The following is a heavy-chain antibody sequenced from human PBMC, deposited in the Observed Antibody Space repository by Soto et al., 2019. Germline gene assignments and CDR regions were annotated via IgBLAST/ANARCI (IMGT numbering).Heavy chain of an antibody. Sequence: QVQLVQSGAEVKKPGSSVKVSCKASGGTFSSYSLSWVRQAPGQGLEWMGGIIPIFGTPNYAQNFQGRVTITADESTSTAYMELSSLTSEDTAVYYCAREAMGGFGDAADIWGQGTMVTVSS. J-gene: IGHJ3*02. CDR1: GGTFSSYS. V-gene: IGHV1-69*12. CDR2: IIPIFGTP. CDR3: AREAMGGFGDAADI. D-gene: IGHD5-18*01.